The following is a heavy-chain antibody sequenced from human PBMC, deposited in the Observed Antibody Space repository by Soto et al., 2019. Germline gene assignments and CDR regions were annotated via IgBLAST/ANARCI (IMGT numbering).Heavy chain of an antibody. CDR2: IYYSGST. J-gene: IGHJ4*02. D-gene: IGHD3-10*01. CDR3: ASRRGDY. Sequence: QVQLQESGPGLVKPSQTLSLTCTVSGGSVSSGEDHWSWIRQPPGKGLEWIGYIYYSGSTYYNPSRKSRVTISVDTSKNQFSLKLSSATAADTAVYYCASRRGDYWGQGALVTVSS. V-gene: IGHV4-30-4*01. CDR1: GGSVSSGEDH.